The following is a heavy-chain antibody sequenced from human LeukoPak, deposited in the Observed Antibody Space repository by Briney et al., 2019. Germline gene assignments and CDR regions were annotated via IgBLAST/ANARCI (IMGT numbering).Heavy chain of an antibody. Sequence: SETLSLTCAVYGGSFSRYYWSWIRQSPGKGLEWIAEIDHRGDTNYNPSVKSRITISVDTSKNQFSLKVRSLSAADTAVYYCARGATISETGYFDFWGQGTLVTVSS. CDR1: GGSFSRYY. CDR2: IDHRGDT. CDR3: ARGATISETGYFDF. J-gene: IGHJ4*03. V-gene: IGHV4-34*01. D-gene: IGHD5-24*01.